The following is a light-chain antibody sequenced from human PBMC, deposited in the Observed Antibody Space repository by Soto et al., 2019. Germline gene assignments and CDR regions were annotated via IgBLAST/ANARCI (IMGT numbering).Light chain of an antibody. J-gene: IGKJ2*01. CDR1: QSVSSTY. CDR3: QQYGRSPPFT. CDR2: GAS. Sequence: IVLTQSPGTLSLSPGERATLSCRASQSVSSTYIAWYQQNPGQAPRLLIYGASSRATGIPDRFSGSGSGTDFNLTISRLEPEVFAVYFCQQYGRSPPFTFGQGTKVEMK. V-gene: IGKV3-20*01.